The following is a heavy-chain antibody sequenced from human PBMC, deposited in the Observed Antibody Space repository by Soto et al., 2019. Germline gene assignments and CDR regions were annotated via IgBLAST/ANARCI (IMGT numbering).Heavy chain of an antibody. J-gene: IGHJ4*02. D-gene: IGHD6-19*01. CDR1: GGSISSGDYY. CDR2: IYYSGST. Sequence: SETLSLTCTVSGGSISSGDYYWSWIRQPPGKGLEWIGYIYYSGSTNYNPSLKSRVTISVDTSKNQFSLKLSSVTAADTAVYYCARLLRSGWRFDYWGQGTLVTVSS. CDR3: ARLLRSGWRFDY. V-gene: IGHV4-61*08.